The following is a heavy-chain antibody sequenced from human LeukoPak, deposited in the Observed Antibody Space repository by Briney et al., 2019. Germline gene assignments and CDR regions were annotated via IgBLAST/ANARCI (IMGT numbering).Heavy chain of an antibody. Sequence: KPSETLSLTCAVYGGSFSGYYWSWIRQPPGKGLEWIGEINHSGSTNYNPSLKSRVTISVDTSKNQFSLKLSSVTAADTAVYYCARVAATWEFDYWGQGTLVTVSP. J-gene: IGHJ4*02. D-gene: IGHD1-26*01. CDR1: GGSFSGYY. V-gene: IGHV4-34*01. CDR3: ARVAATWEFDY. CDR2: INHSGST.